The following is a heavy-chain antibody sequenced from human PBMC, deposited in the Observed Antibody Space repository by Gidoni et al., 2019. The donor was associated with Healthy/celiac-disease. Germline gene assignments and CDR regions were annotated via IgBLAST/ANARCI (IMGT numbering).Heavy chain of an antibody. CDR3: AREPKLGVEMATITGWYFDL. D-gene: IGHD5-12*01. CDR2: IKQDGSEK. V-gene: IGHV3-7*01. J-gene: IGHJ2*01. CDR1: GFTFSSYW. Sequence: EVQLVESGGGLVQPGGSLRLSCAASGFTFSSYWMRWVRQAPGKGLEWVANIKQDGSEKYYVDSVKGRFTISRDNAKNSLYLQMNSLRAEDTAVYYCAREPKLGVEMATITGWYFDLWGRGTLVTVSS.